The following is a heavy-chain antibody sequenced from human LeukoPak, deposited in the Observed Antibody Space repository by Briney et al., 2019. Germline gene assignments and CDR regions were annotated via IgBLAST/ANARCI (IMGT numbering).Heavy chain of an antibody. Sequence: SETLSLTCTVSGGSISSSSYYWGWIRQPPGKGLEWIGSIYYSGSTYYNPSLKSRVTISVDTSKNQFSLKLSSVTAADTAVYYCARWGTFWSGYPNSFDPWGQGTLVTVSS. D-gene: IGHD3-3*01. J-gene: IGHJ5*02. CDR3: ARWGTFWSGYPNSFDP. CDR2: IYYSGST. V-gene: IGHV4-39*01. CDR1: GGSISSSSYY.